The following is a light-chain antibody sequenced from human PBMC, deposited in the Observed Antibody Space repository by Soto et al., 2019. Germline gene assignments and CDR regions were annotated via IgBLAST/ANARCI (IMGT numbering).Light chain of an antibody. Sequence: EIVLTQSPGTLSLSPGERATLSCRASQSVITNLAWYQQKPGQAPRLLIYGASSRATGIPDRFSGSGSGTDFTLTISSLEPEDFAVYYCQQLGTTFGQGTRLEIK. CDR1: QSVITN. CDR3: QQLGTT. V-gene: IGKV3-20*01. CDR2: GAS. J-gene: IGKJ5*01.